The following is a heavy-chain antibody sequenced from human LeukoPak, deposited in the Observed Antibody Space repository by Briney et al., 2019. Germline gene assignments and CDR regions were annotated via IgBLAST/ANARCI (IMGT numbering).Heavy chain of an antibody. CDR3: ARVPKYSSGWYTHNWFDP. V-gene: IGHV1-69*13. Sequence: SVKVSCKASGGTFSSYAISWVRHGPGQGHELMGGLIPIFGTANHAWKFQGRVTITADESTSTAYMEQSSLRSEDTAVYYCARVPKYSSGWYTHNWFDPWGQRTLVTVSS. J-gene: IGHJ5*02. D-gene: IGHD6-19*01. CDR1: GGTFSSYA. CDR2: LIPIFGTA.